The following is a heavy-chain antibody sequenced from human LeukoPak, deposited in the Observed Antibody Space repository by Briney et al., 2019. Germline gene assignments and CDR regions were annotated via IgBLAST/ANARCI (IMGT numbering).Heavy chain of an antibody. CDR1: GASISSYY. CDR3: ARGFGSSWYYFDY. J-gene: IGHJ4*02. Sequence: SETLSLTGTVSGASISSYYWSWIRQPPGKRLEWIGYIHDSGSTNYNPSLKSRVTISVDTSKKQFSLKLSSVTAADTAVYYCARGFGSSWYYFDYWGQGTLVTASS. V-gene: IGHV4-59*08. CDR2: IHDSGST. D-gene: IGHD6-13*01.